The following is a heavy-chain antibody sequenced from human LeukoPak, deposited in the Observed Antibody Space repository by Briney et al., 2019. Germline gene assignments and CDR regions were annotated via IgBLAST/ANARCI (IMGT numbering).Heavy chain of an antibody. CDR2: ISYDGSNK. D-gene: IGHD6-19*01. V-gene: IGHV3-30*18. CDR1: GFTFSSYG. CDR3: AKDNTVGQWLVSGFDY. Sequence: GGSLRLSCAASGFTFSSYGMHWVRQAPGKGLEWVAAISYDGSNKYYADSVKGRFTISRDNSKNTLYLQMNSLRAEDTAVYYCAKDNTVGQWLVSGFDYWGQGTLVTVSS. J-gene: IGHJ4*02.